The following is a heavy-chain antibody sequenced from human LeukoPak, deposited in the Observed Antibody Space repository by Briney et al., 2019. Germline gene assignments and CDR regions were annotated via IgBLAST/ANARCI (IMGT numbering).Heavy chain of an antibody. D-gene: IGHD6-6*01. V-gene: IGHV3-23*01. J-gene: IGHJ4*02. Sequence: RGSLRLSCAAPGFTFSSYAMSWVRQAPGKGLEWVSAISGSGGSTYYADSVKGRFTISRDNSKNTLYLQMNSLRAEDTAVYYCAKGRGGLEYSHSSTYFDYWGQGTLVTVSS. CDR1: GFTFSSYA. CDR3: AKGRGGLEYSHSSTYFDY. CDR2: ISGSGGST.